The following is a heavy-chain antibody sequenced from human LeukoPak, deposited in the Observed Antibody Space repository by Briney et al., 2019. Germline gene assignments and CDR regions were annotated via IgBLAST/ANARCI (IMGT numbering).Heavy chain of an antibody. D-gene: IGHD3-10*01. CDR3: ARVSVELWFGELLHPPDY. CDR1: GFTVSTNY. J-gene: IGHJ4*02. V-gene: IGHV3-53*01. Sequence: PGGSLRLSCAASGFTVSTNYMSWVRQAPGKGLEWVSVIYSGGSTYYADSVKGRFTISRDNSKNTLYLQMNSLRAEDTAVYYCARVSVELWFGELLHPPDYWGQGTLVTVSS. CDR2: IYSGGST.